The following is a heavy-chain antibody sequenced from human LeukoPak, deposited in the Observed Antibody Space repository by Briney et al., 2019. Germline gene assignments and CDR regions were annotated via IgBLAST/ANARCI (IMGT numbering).Heavy chain of an antibody. V-gene: IGHV4-59*08. CDR2: IYYSGST. CDR1: GGSISSYY. J-gene: IGHJ4*02. D-gene: IGHD5-12*01. Sequence: SETLSLTCTVSGGSISSYYWSWIRQPPGKGLEWIGYIYYSGSTNYNPSLKSRVTISVDTSKNQFSLKLSSVTAADTAVYYCARLYGYSGYDIFGYWGQGTMVTVSS. CDR3: ARLYGYSGYDIFGY.